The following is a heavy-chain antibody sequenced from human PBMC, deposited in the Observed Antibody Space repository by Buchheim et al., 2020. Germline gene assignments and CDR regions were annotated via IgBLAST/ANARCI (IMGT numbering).Heavy chain of an antibody. J-gene: IGHJ4*02. CDR2: IYYSGST. Sequence: QVQLQESGPGLVKPSQTLSLTCTVSGGSISSGDYYWRWIRQPPGKGLEWIGYIYYSGSTYYNPSIKSRVTISVETSKNQLSLKLSSMTAADTAVYYCAREYDSSGYYDYWGQGTL. V-gene: IGHV4-30-4*01. CDR3: AREYDSSGYYDY. CDR1: GGSISSGDYY. D-gene: IGHD3-22*01.